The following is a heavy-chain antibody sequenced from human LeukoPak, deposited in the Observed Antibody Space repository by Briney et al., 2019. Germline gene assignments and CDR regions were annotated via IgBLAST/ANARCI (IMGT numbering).Heavy chain of an antibody. CDR2: MNPNSGNT. CDR1: GYTFTGYY. D-gene: IGHD3-10*01. J-gene: IGHJ4*02. V-gene: IGHV1-8*03. Sequence: GASVKVSCNTFGYTFTGYYMHWVRQAPGQGLEWMGWMNPNSGNTGYAQKFQARVTITRNTSISTAYMELSSLRSEDTAVYYCARDYYGSGSHDFDYWGQGTLVTVSS. CDR3: ARDYYGSGSHDFDY.